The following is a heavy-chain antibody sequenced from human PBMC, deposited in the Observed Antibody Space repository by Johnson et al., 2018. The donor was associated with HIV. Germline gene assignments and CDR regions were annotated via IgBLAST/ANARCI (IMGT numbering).Heavy chain of an antibody. D-gene: IGHD6-6*01. V-gene: IGHV3-7*05. CDR2: IKQDGSEK. Sequence: VQLVESGGGLVQPGGSLRLSCAASGFTFSSYWMSWVRQAPGKGLEWVANIKQDGSEKYYVDSVKGRFTISRDNAKNSLYLQMNSLRAVDTAVYYCARDRGAARDAFDIWGQGTMVTVSS. CDR1: GFTFSSYW. CDR3: ARDRGAARDAFDI. J-gene: IGHJ3*02.